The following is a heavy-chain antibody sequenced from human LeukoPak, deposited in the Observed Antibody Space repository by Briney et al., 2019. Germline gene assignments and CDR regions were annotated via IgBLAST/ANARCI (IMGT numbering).Heavy chain of an antibody. V-gene: IGHV1-46*01. CDR3: AINPDSSGGGSDWYFDL. Sequence: GASVKVSCKASGYTFTSYYMHWVRQAPGQGLEWMGIINPSGGSTSCAQKFQGRVTMTRDTSTSTVYMELSSLTSEDTAVYYCAINPDSSGGGSDWYFDLWGRGTLVTVSS. CDR2: INPSGGST. J-gene: IGHJ2*01. CDR1: GYTFTSYY. D-gene: IGHD3-22*01.